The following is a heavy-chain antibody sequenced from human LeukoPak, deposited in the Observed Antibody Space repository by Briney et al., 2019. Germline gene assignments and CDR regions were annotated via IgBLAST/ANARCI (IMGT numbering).Heavy chain of an antibody. J-gene: IGHJ4*02. D-gene: IGHD3-10*01. Sequence: ASVTVSCKTSGYTFAGYFVHWVRQAPGQGLEWMGWINPYSGGTNYTRNFQGRVTITRDTSITTAYMELSRLTSDDTALYYCARDQGYGSGGYSFDYWGQGTRVTVSS. CDR3: ARDQGYGSGGYSFDY. CDR1: GYTFAGYF. V-gene: IGHV1-2*02. CDR2: INPYSGGT.